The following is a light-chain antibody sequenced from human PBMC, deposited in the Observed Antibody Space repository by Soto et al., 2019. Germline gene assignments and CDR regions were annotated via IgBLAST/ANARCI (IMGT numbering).Light chain of an antibody. V-gene: IGKV1-9*01. CDR3: QQLAGFPIT. Sequence: DIQLTQSPSFLSASVGDRVTITCRASQGISSYLAWYQQKPGKAPKLLIYAASTLQSGVPSRFSGSGSGTEFTLTISSLQPEDFATYYCQQLAGFPITFGQGTRLDMK. J-gene: IGKJ5*01. CDR1: QGISSY. CDR2: AAS.